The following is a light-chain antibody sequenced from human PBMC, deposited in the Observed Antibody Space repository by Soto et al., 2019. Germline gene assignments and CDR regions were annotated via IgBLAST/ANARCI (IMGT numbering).Light chain of an antibody. CDR2: DAS. V-gene: IGKV3-11*01. J-gene: IGKJ1*01. CDR1: QSVSSY. CDR3: QQRSNLPPWT. Sequence: EIVLTQSPATLSLSPGERATLSCRASQSVSSYLAWYQQKPGQAPRLLIYDASNRATGIPARFSGSGSGTDFTLPISSREPEDVAVYYCQQRSNLPPWTFGQGTKVEIK.